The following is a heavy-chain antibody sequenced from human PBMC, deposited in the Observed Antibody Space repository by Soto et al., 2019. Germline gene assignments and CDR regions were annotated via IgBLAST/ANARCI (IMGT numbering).Heavy chain of an antibody. CDR1: GGTFSSYA. CDR3: ARGYIVVVPAATIDYGMDV. Sequence: SVKVSCKASGGTFSSYAISWVRQAPGQGLEWMGGIIPIFGTANYAQKFQGRVTITADESTSTAYMELSSLRSEDTAVYYCARGYIVVVPAATIDYGMDVWGQGTTVTVSS. D-gene: IGHD2-2*01. V-gene: IGHV1-69*13. J-gene: IGHJ6*02. CDR2: IIPIFGTA.